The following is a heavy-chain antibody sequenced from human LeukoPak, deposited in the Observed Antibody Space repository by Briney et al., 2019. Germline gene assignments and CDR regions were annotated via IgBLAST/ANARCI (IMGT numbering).Heavy chain of an antibody. Sequence: SVKVSCKASGGTFSSYAISWVRQAPGQGLEWMGGIIPIFGTANYAQKFQGRVTITADKSTSTAYMELCSLRSEDTAVYYCARADLYSYGYGYWGQGTLVTVSS. CDR1: GGTFSSYA. CDR2: IIPIFGTA. J-gene: IGHJ4*02. D-gene: IGHD5-18*01. V-gene: IGHV1-69*06. CDR3: ARADLYSYGYGY.